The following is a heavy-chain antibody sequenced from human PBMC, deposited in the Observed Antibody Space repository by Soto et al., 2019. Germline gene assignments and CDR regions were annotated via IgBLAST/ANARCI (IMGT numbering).Heavy chain of an antibody. J-gene: IGHJ4*02. V-gene: IGHV4-59*08. CDR2: IYYSGST. CDR3: ARRRATPTYFDY. CDR1: GGSISGHY. Sequence: PSETLSLTCTVSGGSISGHYWSWIRQPPGKGLEWIGYIYYSGSTYYNPSLKSRVTISVDTSKNQFSLKLKSVTAADTAVYYCARRRATPTYFDYCGQGTLVTVSS.